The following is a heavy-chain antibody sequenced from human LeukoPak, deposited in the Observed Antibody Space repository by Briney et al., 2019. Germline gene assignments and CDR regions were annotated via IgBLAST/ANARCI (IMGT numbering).Heavy chain of an antibody. D-gene: IGHD5-18*01. Sequence: GGSLRLSCAASGFTFSSYWMNWARQAPGKGLEWVASINHNGNVNYYVDSVKGRFTISRDNAKNSLYLQMNSLRDEDTAVYYCARERRGYSYGFDYWGQGTLSPSPQ. J-gene: IGHJ4*02. CDR3: ARERRGYSYGFDY. V-gene: IGHV3-7*01. CDR2: INHNGNVN. CDR1: GFTFSSYW.